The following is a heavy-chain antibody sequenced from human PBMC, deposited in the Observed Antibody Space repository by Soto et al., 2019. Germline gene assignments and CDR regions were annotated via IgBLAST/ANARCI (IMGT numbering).Heavy chain of an antibody. Sequence: QVQLVQSGAEEKKPGASVKVSCKASGYTFTSYAMHWVRQAPGQRLEWMGWINAGNGNTKYSQKFQGRVTITRDTSASAAYMSQSSLRSEDTAVYYCARSIVVVTALDYWGQGTLVTVSS. CDR1: GYTFTSYA. CDR2: INAGNGNT. V-gene: IGHV1-3*05. D-gene: IGHD2-21*02. J-gene: IGHJ4*02. CDR3: ARSIVVVTALDY.